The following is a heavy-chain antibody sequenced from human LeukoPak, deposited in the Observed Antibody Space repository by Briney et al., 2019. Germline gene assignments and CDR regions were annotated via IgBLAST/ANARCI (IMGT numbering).Heavy chain of an antibody. CDR2: INHSGST. CDR1: GGSFSGYY. CDR3: ARYAYYGSGSFTTGYFDY. Sequence: SETLSLTCAVYGGSFSGYYWSWIRQPPGKGLEWIGEINHSGSTNYNPSLKSRVTISVDTSKNQFPLKLSSVTAADTAVYYCARYAYYGSGSFTTGYFDYWGQGTLVTVSS. D-gene: IGHD3-10*01. V-gene: IGHV4-34*01. J-gene: IGHJ4*02.